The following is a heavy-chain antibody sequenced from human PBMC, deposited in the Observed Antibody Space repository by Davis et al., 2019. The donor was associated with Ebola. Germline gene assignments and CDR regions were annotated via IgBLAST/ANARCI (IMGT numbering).Heavy chain of an antibody. V-gene: IGHV3-7*01. Sequence: PGGSLRLSCTVSGGSISSYYWSWVRQAPGKGLEWVANIKQDGSEKYYVDSVKGRFTISRDNAKNSLYLQMNSLRAEDTAVYYCARDRYDFWSGYYPAYYYYYGMDVWGQGTTVTVSS. D-gene: IGHD3-3*01. J-gene: IGHJ6*02. CDR2: IKQDGSEK. CDR1: GGSISSYY. CDR3: ARDRYDFWSGYYPAYYYYYGMDV.